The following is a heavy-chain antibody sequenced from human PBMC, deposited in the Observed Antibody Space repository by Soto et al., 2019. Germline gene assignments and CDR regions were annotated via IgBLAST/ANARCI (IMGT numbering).Heavy chain of an antibody. D-gene: IGHD6-19*01. Sequence: GASVKVSCKASGYTFTGYYMHWVRQAPGQGLEWMGWINPNSGGTNYAQKFQGWVTMTRDTSISTAYMELSRLRSDDTAVYYCARGTHSSGWYPGNFDYWGQGTLVTVSS. CDR1: GYTFTGYY. CDR3: ARGTHSSGWYPGNFDY. J-gene: IGHJ4*02. CDR2: INPNSGGT. V-gene: IGHV1-2*04.